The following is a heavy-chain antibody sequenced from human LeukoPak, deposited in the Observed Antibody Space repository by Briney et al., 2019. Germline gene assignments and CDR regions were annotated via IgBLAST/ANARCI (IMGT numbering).Heavy chain of an antibody. Sequence: GGPLRLSCAASGFTLSSYSMNWVRQAPGEGLEWVSSISSSSSYIYYADSVKGRFTISRDNAKNSLYLQMNSLRAEDTAVYYCARDWGSGITIFWDYWGQGALVTVSS. CDR1: GFTLSSYS. CDR3: ARDWGSGITIFWDY. V-gene: IGHV3-21*01. CDR2: ISSSSSYI. D-gene: IGHD3-9*01. J-gene: IGHJ4*02.